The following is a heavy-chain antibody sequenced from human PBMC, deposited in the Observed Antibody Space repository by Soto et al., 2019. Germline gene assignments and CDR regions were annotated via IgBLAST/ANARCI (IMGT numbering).Heavy chain of an antibody. J-gene: IGHJ5*02. V-gene: IGHV1-69*01. Sequence: VQLVQSGAEVQKPGSSVNVSCKSSGGTFNSYAITWVRQPPGQGLEWLGGISPIFGTADYSQRFQGRVTISRSESSNTVYMALGIMTSEDTAVYYCAKSRYRAACSCYLHPDAWGQGTLVSVSS. CDR2: ISPIFGTA. D-gene: IGHD3-22*01. CDR3: AKSRYRAACSCYLHPDA. CDR1: GGTFNSYA.